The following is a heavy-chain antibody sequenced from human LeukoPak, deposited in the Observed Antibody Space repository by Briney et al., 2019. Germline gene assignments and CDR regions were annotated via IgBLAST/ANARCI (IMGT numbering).Heavy chain of an antibody. CDR2: IYPGDSDT. Sequence: GESLKISCKGSGYSFTSYWIGWVRQMPGKGLEWMGVIYPGDSDTRYSPSFQGQVTISADKSISTAYLQWSSLKASDTAMYYCARTYYDFWSGYYTRYYFDYWGQGTLVTVSS. D-gene: IGHD3-3*01. J-gene: IGHJ4*02. V-gene: IGHV5-51*01. CDR3: ARTYYDFWSGYYTRYYFDY. CDR1: GYSFTSYW.